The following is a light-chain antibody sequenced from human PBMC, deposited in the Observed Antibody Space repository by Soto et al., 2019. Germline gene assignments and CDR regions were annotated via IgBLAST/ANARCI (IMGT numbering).Light chain of an antibody. CDR3: QQASSFPLT. CDR1: QVISSW. CDR2: AAS. J-gene: IGKJ4*01. Sequence: IQMTQSPSSVSASVGDTVTITCRASQVISSWLAWYQQKPGKAPNLLSYAASNLQSGVPSRFSGSDSGTESTLTISSLQPEDFATYYCQQASSFPLTFGGGTKVEIK. V-gene: IGKV1-12*01.